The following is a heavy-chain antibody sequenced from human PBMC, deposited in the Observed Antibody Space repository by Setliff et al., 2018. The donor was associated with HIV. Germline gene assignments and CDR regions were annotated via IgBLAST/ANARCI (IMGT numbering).Heavy chain of an antibody. CDR3: AREIYGGNSRPFDY. Sequence: SETLSLTCTVSGGSISSYFWSWIRQPPGKGLEWIGYIYYNGNTNYSPSLRSRVTISVDTSKNQVSLKLSSVTAADTAVYYCAREIYGGNSRPFDYWGQGTLVTVSS. J-gene: IGHJ4*02. CDR2: IYYNGNT. CDR1: GGSISSYF. D-gene: IGHD4-17*01. V-gene: IGHV4-59*01.